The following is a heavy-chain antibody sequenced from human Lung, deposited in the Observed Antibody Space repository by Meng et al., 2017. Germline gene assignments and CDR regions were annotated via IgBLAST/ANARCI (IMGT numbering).Heavy chain of an antibody. CDR1: GDSISSGDHY. D-gene: IGHD2-2*03. CDR2: IYYRGST. Sequence: HLQESGPRLVKPAQNLSLTCTVSGDSISSGDHYWSWLRQPPGKGMEWLGNIYYRGSTYYNPSLKSRVTISVDTSKNQFSPNLSSLTAADTAVYYCARVDVESFFFDYWGQGTLVTVSS. CDR3: ARVDVESFFFDY. J-gene: IGHJ4*02. V-gene: IGHV4-30-4*01.